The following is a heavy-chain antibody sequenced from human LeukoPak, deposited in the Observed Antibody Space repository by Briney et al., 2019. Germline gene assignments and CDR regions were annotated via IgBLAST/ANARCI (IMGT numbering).Heavy chain of an antibody. CDR3: ARQGTMDV. CDR2: IYPGDSDT. CDR1: GYSFSNYW. Sequence: GESPKISCKGSGYSFSNYWIAWVRQMPGKGLEWMGIIYPGDSDTRYSPSFQGQVTISADKSISTAYLQWSSLKSSDTAIYYCARQGTMDVWGQGTTVTVSS. V-gene: IGHV5-51*01. J-gene: IGHJ6*02.